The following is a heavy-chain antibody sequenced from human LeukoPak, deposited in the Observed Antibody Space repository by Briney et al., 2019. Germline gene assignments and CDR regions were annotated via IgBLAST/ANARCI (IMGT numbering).Heavy chain of an antibody. Sequence: SETLSLTCSVSGGSIRRSSYYWGWFRQPPGKGLGWMGSLYYSGSTYHNPSLKSRVTISVDTSKNQFSLKLSSVTAADTAFYYCAIFDYVWRSYRNDYWGQGTLVTVSS. V-gene: IGHV4-39*01. CDR3: AIFDYVWRSYRNDY. J-gene: IGHJ4*02. D-gene: IGHD3-16*02. CDR1: GGSIRRSSYY. CDR2: LYYSGST.